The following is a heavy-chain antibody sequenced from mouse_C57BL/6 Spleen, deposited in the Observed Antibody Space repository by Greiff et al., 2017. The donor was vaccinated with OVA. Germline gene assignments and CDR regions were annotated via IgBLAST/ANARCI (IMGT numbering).Heavy chain of an antibody. J-gene: IGHJ4*01. Sequence: QVQLQQPGAELVKPGASVKLSCKASGYTFTSYWMQWVKQRPGQGLEWIGEIDPSDSYTNYNQKFKGKATLTVDTSSSTAYMQLSSLTSEDSAVYYCARSPLYDGYYAMDYWGQGTSVTVSS. V-gene: IGHV1-50*01. CDR3: ARSPLYDGYYAMDY. D-gene: IGHD2-3*01. CDR1: GYTFTSYW. CDR2: IDPSDSYT.